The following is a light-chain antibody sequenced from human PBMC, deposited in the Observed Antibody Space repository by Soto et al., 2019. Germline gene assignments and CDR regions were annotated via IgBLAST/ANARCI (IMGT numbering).Light chain of an antibody. CDR2: DDS. V-gene: IGLV3-21*02. J-gene: IGLJ1*01. CDR3: QVWDSSSDLYV. CDR1: NIGSKS. Sequence: HRPSLSVAPSQTTRITCGGNNIGSKSVHWYQQKPGQAPVLVVYDDSDRPSGIPERFSGSNSGNTATLTISRVEAGDEADYYCQVWDSSSDLYVFGTGTKVTVL.